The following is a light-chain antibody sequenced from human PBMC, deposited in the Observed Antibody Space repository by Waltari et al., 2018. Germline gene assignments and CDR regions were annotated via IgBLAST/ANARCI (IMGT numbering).Light chain of an antibody. J-gene: IGLJ2*01. Sequence: QSVLTQSPSVSAAPGQNVTICCSGSSSNTGSNYVSWYQQVPGTAPKLLIYDKTTRPSGFPDRFSASKAGTSATLDIAGLQTGDEAAYYCGTWDSSLGRIFGGGTQVTVL. V-gene: IGLV1-51*01. CDR1: SSNTGSNY. CDR3: GTWDSSLGRI. CDR2: DKT.